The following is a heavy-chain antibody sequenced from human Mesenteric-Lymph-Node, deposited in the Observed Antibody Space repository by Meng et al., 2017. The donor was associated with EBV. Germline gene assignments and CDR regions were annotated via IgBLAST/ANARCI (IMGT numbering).Heavy chain of an antibody. J-gene: IGHJ4*02. Sequence: RLLGFGGGLDRPGGSWRLSCVASGLIFSRYSMAWVRQAPGKGLECVASISATGSITDYADSVKGRFAISRDNSNNTLYLQMKSLRAADTAVYYCSTNYGLFDYWGQGTLVTVSS. CDR2: ISATGSIT. CDR1: GLIFSRYS. V-gene: IGHV3-23*01. CDR3: STNYGLFDY. D-gene: IGHD4-17*01.